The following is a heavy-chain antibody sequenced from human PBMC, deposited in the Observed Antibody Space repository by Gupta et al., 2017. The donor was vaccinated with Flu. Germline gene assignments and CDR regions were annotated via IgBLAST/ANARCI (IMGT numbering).Heavy chain of an antibody. D-gene: IGHD1-1*01. CDR3: VRDGDVYNFDF. CDR1: GFTFSNYW. CDR2: IKGDGSHT. V-gene: IGHV3-74*01. Sequence: EVQLVESGGGLVQPGGSLRLSCAASGFTFSNYWMHWVRQAPGKGLVWVSRIKGDGSHTAYTDSANGRFIISRDNSKNTLYLQMNSLTGDDTAVYYCVRDGDVYNFDFWGQGTLVTVSS. J-gene: IGHJ4*02.